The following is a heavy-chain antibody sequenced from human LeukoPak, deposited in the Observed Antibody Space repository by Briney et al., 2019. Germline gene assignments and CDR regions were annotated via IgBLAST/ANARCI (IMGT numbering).Heavy chain of an antibody. J-gene: IGHJ3*02. V-gene: IGHV3-23*01. CDR3: AKHSSSWGNHDAFDI. D-gene: IGHD6-13*01. CDR1: GFTFSSHA. CDR2: ISWSGGST. Sequence: GGSLRLSCAASGFTFSSHAMSWIRQAPGKGLEWVSAISWSGGSTYYADSVKGRFTISRDNAKNTLYLQMNSLRAEDTAVYYCAKHSSSWGNHDAFDIWGQGTMVTVSS.